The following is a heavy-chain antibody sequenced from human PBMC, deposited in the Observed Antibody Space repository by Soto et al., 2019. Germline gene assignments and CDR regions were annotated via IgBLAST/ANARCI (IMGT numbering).Heavy chain of an antibody. D-gene: IGHD3-9*01. CDR3: AKGWGYYDILTGYYNGYYFDY. CDR1: GFTFSSYA. J-gene: IGHJ4*02. Sequence: GGSLRLSCAASGFTFSSYAMSWVRQAPGKGLEWVSAISGSGGSTYHADSVKGRFTISRDNSKNTLYLQMNSLRAEDTAVYYCAKGWGYYDILTGYYNGYYFDYWGQGTLVTVSS. V-gene: IGHV3-23*01. CDR2: ISGSGGST.